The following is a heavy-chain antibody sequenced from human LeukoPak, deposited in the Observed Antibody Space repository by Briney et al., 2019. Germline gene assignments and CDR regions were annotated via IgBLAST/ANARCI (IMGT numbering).Heavy chain of an antibody. CDR3: ARQYYYDSSGYFN. V-gene: IGHV4-59*11. J-gene: IGHJ4*02. D-gene: IGHD3-22*01. CDR2: IYYSGST. Sequence: SETLSLTCTVSGGSISSHYWSWIRQPSGKGLEWIGYIYYSGSTNYNPSLKSRVTMSVDTSKNQFSLKLSSVTAADTAVYYCARQYYYDSSGYFNWGQGTLVTVSS. CDR1: GGSISSHY.